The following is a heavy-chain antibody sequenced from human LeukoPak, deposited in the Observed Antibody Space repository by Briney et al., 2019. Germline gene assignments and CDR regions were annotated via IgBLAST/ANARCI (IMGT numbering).Heavy chain of an antibody. CDR2: ISGSGGST. D-gene: IGHD2-15*01. CDR3: AKDPFYCSGGSCYFFGFDP. V-gene: IGHV3-23*01. Sequence: PGGSLRLSCAASGFTVSSNYMSWVRQAPGKGLEWVSAISGSGGSTYYADSVKGRFTISRDNSKNTLYLQMNSLRAEDTAVYYCAKDPFYCSGGSCYFFGFDPWGQGTLVTVSS. J-gene: IGHJ5*02. CDR1: GFTVSSNY.